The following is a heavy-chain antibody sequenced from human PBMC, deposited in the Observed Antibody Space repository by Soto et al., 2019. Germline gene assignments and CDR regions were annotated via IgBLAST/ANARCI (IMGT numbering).Heavy chain of an antibody. D-gene: IGHD6-13*01. CDR2: IKQDGSEK. J-gene: IGHJ6*02. Sequence: PGGSLRLSCAASGFTFSSYWMSWVRQAPGKGLEWVANIKQDGSEKYYVDSVKGRFTISRDNAKNSLYLQMNSLRAEDTAVYYCARVNWGAAAGTYYGMDVWGQGTTVTVSS. CDR3: ARVNWGAAAGTYYGMDV. CDR1: GFTFSSYW. V-gene: IGHV3-7*03.